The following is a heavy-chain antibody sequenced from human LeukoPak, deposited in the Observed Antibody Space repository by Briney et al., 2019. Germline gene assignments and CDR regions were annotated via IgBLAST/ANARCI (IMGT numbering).Heavy chain of an antibody. CDR2: IYYSGST. V-gene: IGHV4-59*08. CDR3: ARHEYGDYPDY. CDR1: GGSISSYY. J-gene: IGHJ4*02. Sequence: SETLSLTCTVSGGSISSYYWSWIRQPPGKGLEWIGYIYYSGSTNYNPSLKSRVTISVDTSKNQFSLKLSSVTAADTAVYYCARHEYGDYPDYWGQGTLVTVSS. D-gene: IGHD4-17*01.